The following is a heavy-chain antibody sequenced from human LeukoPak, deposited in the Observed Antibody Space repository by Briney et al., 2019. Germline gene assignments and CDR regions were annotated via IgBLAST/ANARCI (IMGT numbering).Heavy chain of an antibody. D-gene: IGHD1-26*01. CDR2: ISSSSSYI. CDR1: GFTFSSYS. Sequence: GGSLRLSCAASGFTFSSYSMNWVRQAPGKGLEWDSSISSSSSYIYYADSVKGRFTISRDNAKNSLYLQMNSLRAEDTAVYYCARALPSPLYSGSYADAFDIWGQRTMVTVSS. CDR3: ARALPSPLYSGSYADAFDI. V-gene: IGHV3-21*01. J-gene: IGHJ3*02.